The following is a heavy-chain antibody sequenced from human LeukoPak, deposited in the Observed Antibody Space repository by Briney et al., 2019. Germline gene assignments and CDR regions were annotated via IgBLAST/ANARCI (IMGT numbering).Heavy chain of an antibody. CDR3: ARRVGSSSWYGVYYYMDV. V-gene: IGHV5-51*01. Sequence: GESLEISCKGSGYSFTSYWIGWVRQMPGKGLEWMGIIYPGDSDTRYSPSFQGQVTISADKSISTAYLQWSSLKASDTAMYYCARRVGSSSWYGVYYYMDVWGKGTTVTVSS. CDR2: IYPGDSDT. J-gene: IGHJ6*03. CDR1: GYSFTSYW. D-gene: IGHD6-13*01.